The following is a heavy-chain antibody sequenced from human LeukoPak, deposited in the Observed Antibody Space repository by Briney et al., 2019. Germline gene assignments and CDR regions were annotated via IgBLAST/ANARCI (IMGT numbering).Heavy chain of an antibody. V-gene: IGHV4-39*07. Sequence: SETLSLTCTVSGGSINSNIYYWGWIRQPPGKGLEWIGSLFYSETIYYNPSLKSRVTISVDTSKNQFSLRLSSVIAADTAMYYCARGEMDSDILTGPRYWGQGTLVTVSS. CDR3: ARGEMDSDILTGPRY. D-gene: IGHD3-9*01. CDR2: LFYSETI. CDR1: GGSINSNIYY. J-gene: IGHJ4*02.